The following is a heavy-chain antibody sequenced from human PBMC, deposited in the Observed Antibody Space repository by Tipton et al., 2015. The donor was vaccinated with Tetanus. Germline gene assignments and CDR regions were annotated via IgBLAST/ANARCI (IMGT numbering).Heavy chain of an antibody. CDR1: GFIFSSYG. J-gene: IGHJ4*02. D-gene: IGHD6-13*01. CDR2: SWYDGTDK. Sequence: SLRLSCAASGFIFSSYGIHWVRQAPGKGLEWVAVSWYDGTDKYYADSVKGRFTISRDNSKNTLYLQMNSLRGEDAAVYYCAKEGHSSPTTPYIDYWGQGTLVTVSS. CDR3: AKEGHSSPTTPYIDY. V-gene: IGHV3-33*06.